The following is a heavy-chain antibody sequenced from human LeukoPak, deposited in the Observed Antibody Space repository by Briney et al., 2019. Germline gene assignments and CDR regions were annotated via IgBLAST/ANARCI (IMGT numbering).Heavy chain of an antibody. D-gene: IGHD3-16*02. CDR3: ARDRFVLPDAFDI. V-gene: IGHV3-66*01. Sequence: GGSLRLSCAASEFSVGSNYMTWVRQAPGKGLEWVSLIYSGGSTYYADSVKGRFTISRDNSKNTLYLQMNSLRAEDTAVYYCARDRFVLPDAFDIWGQGTMVTVSS. CDR2: IYSGGST. J-gene: IGHJ3*02. CDR1: EFSVGSNY.